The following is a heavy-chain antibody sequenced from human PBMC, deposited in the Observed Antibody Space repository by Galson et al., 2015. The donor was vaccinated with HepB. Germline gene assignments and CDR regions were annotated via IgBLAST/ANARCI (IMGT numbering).Heavy chain of an antibody. Sequence: SLRLSCAASGFTFSSYAMHWVRQAPGKGLEWVAVISYDGSNKYYADSVKGRFTISRDNSKNTLYLQMNSLRAEDTAVYYCARDLDSSGWYPGYFDYWGQGTLVTVSS. CDR3: ARDLDSSGWYPGYFDY. CDR1: GFTFSSYA. J-gene: IGHJ4*02. CDR2: ISYDGSNK. D-gene: IGHD6-19*01. V-gene: IGHV3-30-3*01.